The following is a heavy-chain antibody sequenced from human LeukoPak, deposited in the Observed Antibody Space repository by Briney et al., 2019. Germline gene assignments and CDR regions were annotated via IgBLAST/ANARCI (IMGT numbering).Heavy chain of an antibody. V-gene: IGHV4-34*01. CDR2: INHSGST. CDR3: ARLTISGGSWSGYYYYYMDV. J-gene: IGHJ6*03. Sequence: SETLSLTCAVYGGSFSGYYWTWIRQPPGKGLEWIGEINHSGSTNYNPSLRSRVTISLDPSKNQFSLNLYSVTAADTAVYYCARLTISGGSWSGYYYYYMDVWGKGTTVTVSS. D-gene: IGHD2-15*01. CDR1: GGSFSGYY.